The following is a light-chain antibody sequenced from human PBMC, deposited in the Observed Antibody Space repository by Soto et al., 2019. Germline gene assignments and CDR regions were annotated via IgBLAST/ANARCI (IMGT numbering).Light chain of an antibody. V-gene: IGKV1-5*01. CDR2: DAS. CDR1: QSISSW. Sequence: DTPITQSPSTRSGAVADTVPITCRASQSISSWLAWYQQKPGKAPRLLIYDASRLEKGVPSRFSGSGSGTDFTFIISNLQPEDSATYYCQQWENVPLTFGGGTKVDIK. J-gene: IGKJ4*01. CDR3: QQWENVPLT.